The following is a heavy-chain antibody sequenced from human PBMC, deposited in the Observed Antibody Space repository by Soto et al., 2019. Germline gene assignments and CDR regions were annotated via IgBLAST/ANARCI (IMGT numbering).Heavy chain of an antibody. CDR2: ISSSGSTT. J-gene: IGHJ4*02. Sequence: RLSCAASGFTFSDYYMSWIRQAPGKGLEWVSYISSSGSTTYYADSVKGRFTISRDNAKNSLYLQMNSLRAEDTAVYYCARDSKTAYGDLGYWGQGTLVTSPQ. CDR1: GFTFSDYY. D-gene: IGHD4-17*01. V-gene: IGHV3-11*01. CDR3: ARDSKTAYGDLGY.